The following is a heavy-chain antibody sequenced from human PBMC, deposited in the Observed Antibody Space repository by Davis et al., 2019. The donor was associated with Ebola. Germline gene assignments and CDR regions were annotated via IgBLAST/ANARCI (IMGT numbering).Heavy chain of an antibody. CDR3: AKVDCSSTRCHH. CDR2: IRQDGGET. J-gene: IGHJ5*02. Sequence: GESLKISCAAASGFAFSIHWMTWVRQAPGKGLEWVANIRQDGGETYYADSVKGRFAISRDNAKNSLYLQMNSLRAEDTAIYYCAKVDCSSTRCHHWGQGTLVSVS. CDR1: GFAFSIHW. D-gene: IGHD2-2*01. V-gene: IGHV3-7*03.